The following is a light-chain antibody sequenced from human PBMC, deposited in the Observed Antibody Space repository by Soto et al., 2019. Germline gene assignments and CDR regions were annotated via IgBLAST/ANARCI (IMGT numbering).Light chain of an antibody. CDR3: CSYAGTNTFV. J-gene: IGLJ3*02. V-gene: IGLV2-23*03. CDR2: EGS. CDR1: SINVGFYNL. Sequence: QSALTQPASVSGSAGQSITISCTGTSINVGFYNLVSWYQHQPGKAPRLMIFEGSKRPSGVSYRFSGSKSGNTASLTISGLQAEDEADYYCCSYAGTNTFVFGGGTKVTVL.